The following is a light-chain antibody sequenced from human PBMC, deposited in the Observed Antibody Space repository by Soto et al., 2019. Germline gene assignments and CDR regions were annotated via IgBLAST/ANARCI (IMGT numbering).Light chain of an antibody. V-gene: IGKV3-20*01. CDR1: QSISNNY. CDR3: QQYGSSPRT. CDR2: GAS. Sequence: EIVLTQSPGTLSLSPGERATLSCRASQSISNNYLAWYQQKPGQAPRLLIYGASSRATGIPDRFSGSGSGTDFTLTISILEPEDLAVYYCQQYGSSPRTFGQGTKVEIK. J-gene: IGKJ1*01.